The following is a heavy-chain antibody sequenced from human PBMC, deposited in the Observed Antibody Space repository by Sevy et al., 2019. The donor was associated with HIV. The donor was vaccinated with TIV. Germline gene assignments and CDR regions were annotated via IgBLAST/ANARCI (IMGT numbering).Heavy chain of an antibody. CDR3: ARDPGATCSSTSCYTGYYYYYGMDV. J-gene: IGHJ6*02. CDR1: GFTFSSYW. V-gene: IGHV3-7*01. CDR2: IKQDGSEK. D-gene: IGHD2-2*02. Sequence: GGSLRLSCAASGFTFSSYWMSWVRQAPGKGLEWVANIKQDGSEKYYVDSVKGRFTISRDNAKNSLYLQMNSLRAEDTAVYYCARDPGATCSSTSCYTGYYYYYGMDVWGQGTTVTASS.